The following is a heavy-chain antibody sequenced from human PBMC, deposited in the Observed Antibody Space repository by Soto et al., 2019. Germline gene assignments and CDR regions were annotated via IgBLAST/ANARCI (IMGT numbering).Heavy chain of an antibody. Sequence: ASVKVSCKASGHTFTSYGISWVRQAPGQGLEWMGWISAYNGNTNYAQKLQGRVTMTTDTSTSTAYMELRSLRSDDTAVYYCARGAQELGYCSGGSCYWFDYWGQGTLVTVSS. CDR1: GHTFTSYG. CDR3: ARGAQELGYCSGGSCYWFDY. V-gene: IGHV1-18*01. J-gene: IGHJ4*02. D-gene: IGHD2-15*01. CDR2: ISAYNGNT.